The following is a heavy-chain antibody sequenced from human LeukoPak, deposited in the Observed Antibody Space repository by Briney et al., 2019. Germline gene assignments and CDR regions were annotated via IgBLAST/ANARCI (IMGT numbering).Heavy chain of an antibody. D-gene: IGHD6-19*01. CDR1: GYTFTTYG. CDR2: INTYNGNA. CDR3: ARVLLGIGVAGTRRGMYLDY. J-gene: IGHJ4*02. V-gene: IGHV1-18*01. Sequence: ASVKVSCKASGYTFTTYGISWVRQAPGQGLEWMGWINTYNGNANYAQKFQGRVTMTTDTSTSTAYLELRSLRSDDTAVYYCARVLLGIGVAGTRRGMYLDYWGQGTLVTVSS.